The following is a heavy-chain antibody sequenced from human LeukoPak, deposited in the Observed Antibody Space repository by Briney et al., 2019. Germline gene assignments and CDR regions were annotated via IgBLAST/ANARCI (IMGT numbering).Heavy chain of an antibody. CDR1: GFSFSGYG. Sequence: PGGSLRLSCAASGFSFSGYGMHWVRQAPGKGLEWVAFIRYDGSNEYYADSVKGRFTISRDKSKSTLSLQMNSLRAEDTALYYCAKDIARGIAAAGTIDYWGQGTLVTVSS. CDR2: IRYDGSNE. V-gene: IGHV3-30*02. CDR3: AKDIARGIAAAGTIDY. J-gene: IGHJ4*02. D-gene: IGHD6-13*01.